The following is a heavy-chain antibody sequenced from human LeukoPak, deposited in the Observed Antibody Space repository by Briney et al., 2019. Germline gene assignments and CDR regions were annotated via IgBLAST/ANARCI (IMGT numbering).Heavy chain of an antibody. CDR1: GGYISSLY. Sequence: SETLSLTCTVSGGYISSLYWSWIRQPPGKGLEWIGSVYYCRRTSYNPSLKSPVAISLNTSNNQFPLRLSSVTAADTAVYYCARWRYSSSSGWFDTWGQGTLVTVAS. CDR2: VYYCRRT. D-gene: IGHD6-6*01. V-gene: IGHV4-59*08. CDR3: ARWRYSSSSGWFDT. J-gene: IGHJ5*02.